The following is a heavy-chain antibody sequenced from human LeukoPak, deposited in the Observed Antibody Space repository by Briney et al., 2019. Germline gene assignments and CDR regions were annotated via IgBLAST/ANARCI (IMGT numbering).Heavy chain of an antibody. CDR3: ARYCSGGSCYSTYYFDY. D-gene: IGHD2-15*01. J-gene: IGHJ4*02. Sequence: PGGSLRLSCAASGFTFSTYSMNWVRQAPGKGLEWVSYISSSSSTIYYADSVKGRFTISRDNAKNSLYLQTNSLRDEDTAVYYCARYCSGGSCYSTYYFDYWGQGTLVTVSS. CDR2: ISSSSSTI. CDR1: GFTFSTYS. V-gene: IGHV3-48*02.